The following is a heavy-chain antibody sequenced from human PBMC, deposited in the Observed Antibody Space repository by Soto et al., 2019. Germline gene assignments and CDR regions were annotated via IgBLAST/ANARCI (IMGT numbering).Heavy chain of an antibody. CDR2: IYYSGST. V-gene: IGHV4-31*03. D-gene: IGHD3-16*01. Sequence: QVQLQESGPGLVKPSQTLSLTCTVSGGSISSGGYYWSWIRQHPGKGLEWIGYIYYSGSTYYNPSLKSRVTISVDTSKTHFSLKLSSVTAADTAVYYCARVSYVLARGFDLWGRGTLVTVSS. CDR3: ARVSYVLARGFDL. CDR1: GGSISSGGYY. J-gene: IGHJ2*01.